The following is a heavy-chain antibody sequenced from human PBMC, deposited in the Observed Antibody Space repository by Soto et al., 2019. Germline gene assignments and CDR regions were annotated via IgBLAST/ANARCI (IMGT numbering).Heavy chain of an antibody. CDR2: ISGSGGST. CDR1: GFTFSSYA. J-gene: IGHJ4*02. V-gene: IGHV3-23*01. CDR3: AKAKGKRGYSYGFDY. Sequence: EVQLLESGGGLVQPGGSLRLSCAASGFTFSSYAMSWVRQAPGKGLEWVSAISGSGGSTYYADSVKGRFTISRDNSKNTLYLQMNSLRAEDTAVYYCAKAKGKRGYSYGFDYWGQGTLVTVCS. D-gene: IGHD5-18*01.